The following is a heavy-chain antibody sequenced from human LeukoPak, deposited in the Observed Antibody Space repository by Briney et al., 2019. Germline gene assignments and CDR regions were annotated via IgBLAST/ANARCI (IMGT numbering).Heavy chain of an antibody. CDR3: AKADTALVRGIYYYDTSGYYFDY. J-gene: IGHJ4*02. V-gene: IGHV3-23*01. D-gene: IGHD3-22*01. CDR1: GFIFSSYG. Sequence: PGGTLRLSCAASGFIFSSYGMSWVRQAPGKGLQWVSSISGSGGSPYYADSVKGRFTISRDNSKNTLDLQMNSLRAEDTAVYYCAKADTALVRGIYYYDTSGYYFDYWGQGTLVTVSS. CDR2: ISGSGGSP.